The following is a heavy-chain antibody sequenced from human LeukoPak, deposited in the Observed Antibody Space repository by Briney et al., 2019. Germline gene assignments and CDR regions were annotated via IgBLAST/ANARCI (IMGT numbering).Heavy chain of an antibody. CDR3: ARGLAVKLNWFDP. Sequence: SETLSLTCAVYGGSFSGYYWSWIRQPPGKGLEWIGEINHSGSTNYNPSLKSRVTISVDTSKNQFSLKLSSVTAADTAAYYCARGLAVKLNWFDPWGQGTLVTVSS. J-gene: IGHJ5*02. CDR2: INHSGST. CDR1: GGSFSGYY. D-gene: IGHD6-19*01. V-gene: IGHV4-34*01.